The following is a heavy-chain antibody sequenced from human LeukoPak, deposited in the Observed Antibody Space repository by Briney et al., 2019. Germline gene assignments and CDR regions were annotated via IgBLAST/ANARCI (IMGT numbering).Heavy chain of an antibody. CDR3: ARGGPVELPNY. CDR2: INHRGST. D-gene: IGHD1-7*01. CDR1: GGSFSCYY. Sequence: SGALSPTYAVYGGSFSCYYWGWMRPPPGKGLEWIGEINHRGSTNYNPSLKSRVTISVDTSKNQFSLKLSSVTAADTAVYYCARGGPVELPNYWGQGTLVTVSS. J-gene: IGHJ4*02. V-gene: IGHV4-34*01.